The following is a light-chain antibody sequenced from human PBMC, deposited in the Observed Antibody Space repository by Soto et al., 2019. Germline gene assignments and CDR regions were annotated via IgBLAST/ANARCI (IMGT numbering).Light chain of an antibody. CDR2: QAS. CDR1: QRVSGW. J-gene: IGKJ2*01. CDR3: QHYNDYSYT. V-gene: IGKV1-5*03. Sequence: DIPMPQSPSTLSASVGDRVAISCRASQRVSGWFAWYQQKPGKVPKLLIYQASTLEDGGPSRFSGSGSGTEFTLTISSLQPDDSATYYCQHYNDYSYTFGPGTNLEIK.